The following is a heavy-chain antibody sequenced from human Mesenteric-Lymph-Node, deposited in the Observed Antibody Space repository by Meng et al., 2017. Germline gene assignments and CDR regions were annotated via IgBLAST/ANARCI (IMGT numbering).Heavy chain of an antibody. J-gene: IGHJ4*02. CDR1: GFTFSSHG. D-gene: IGHD3-16*01. CDR2: ESGGNI. Sequence: VLRVDVGGGLVPAWGSLCLSCAASGFTFSSHGMSWVRQAPGKGLEWVSGESGGNIYYADSVKGRFTFSRDNSKNTLYLQMHSLRAEDTAGYYCARGTLTPDYWGQGTLVTVSS. CDR3: ARGTLTPDY. V-gene: IGHV3-23*04.